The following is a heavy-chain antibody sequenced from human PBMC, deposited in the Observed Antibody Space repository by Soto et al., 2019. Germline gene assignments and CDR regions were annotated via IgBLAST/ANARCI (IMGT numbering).Heavy chain of an antibody. CDR1: GYTLNSYA. CDR2: INAGNGNT. V-gene: IGHV1-3*01. CDR3: ARDPIRTIVVVPAAPDNWFDP. J-gene: IGHJ5*02. D-gene: IGHD2-2*01. Sequence: ASVKVCCKASGYTLNSYAMHWVRQEPEQRLEWMGWINAGNGNTKYSQKFQGRVTITRDTSASTAYMELSSLRSEDTAVYYCARDPIRTIVVVPAAPDNWFDPWGQGTLVTVSS.